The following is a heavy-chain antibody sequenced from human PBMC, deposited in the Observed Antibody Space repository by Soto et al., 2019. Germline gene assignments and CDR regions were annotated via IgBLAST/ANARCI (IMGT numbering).Heavy chain of an antibody. D-gene: IGHD4-17*01. J-gene: IGHJ4*02. CDR2: ISSSSSYI. CDR3: AGKRRDLITTVETDFYD. Sequence: PGGSLRLSCAASGFTFSSYSMNWVRQAPGKGLEWVSSISSSSSYIYYADSVKGRFTISRDNAKNSLYLQMNSLRAEDTAVYYCAGKRRDLITTVETDFYDWGQGTLVTVSS. CDR1: GFTFSSYS. V-gene: IGHV3-21*01.